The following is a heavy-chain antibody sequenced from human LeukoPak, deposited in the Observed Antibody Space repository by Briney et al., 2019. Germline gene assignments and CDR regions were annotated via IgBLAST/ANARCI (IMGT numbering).Heavy chain of an antibody. CDR3: ARRRYYDGSGYLE. V-gene: IGHV4-39*01. D-gene: IGHD3-22*01. J-gene: IGHJ1*01. Sequence: SETLSLTXSVSGDSVSRSDSYWDWIRQPPGEGLEWIGTIYYSGRTYYSPSLKSRVTMSVDPSNNQFSLNLRSVTAADTAVYYSARRRYYDGSGYLEWGQGTLLSVSS. CDR2: IYYSGRT. CDR1: GDSVSRSDSY.